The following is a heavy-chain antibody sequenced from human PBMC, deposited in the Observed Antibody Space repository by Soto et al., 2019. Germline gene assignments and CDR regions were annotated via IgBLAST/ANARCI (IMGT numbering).Heavy chain of an antibody. V-gene: IGHV1-18*04. D-gene: IGHD5-18*01. Sequence: GASVKVSCKASGYTFTGYYMHWVRQAPGQGLEWMGWISANNGSTNYAQKLQGRVTMTTDTSTSTAYMELRSLRSDDTAVYYCARCWFGTAMVTSHYYYCMGVWGKGTTVTVSS. CDR2: ISANNGST. CDR1: GYTFTGYY. J-gene: IGHJ6*03. CDR3: ARCWFGTAMVTSHYYYCMGV.